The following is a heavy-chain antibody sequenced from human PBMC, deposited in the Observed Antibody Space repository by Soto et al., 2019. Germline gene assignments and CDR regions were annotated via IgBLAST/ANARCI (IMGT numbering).Heavy chain of an antibody. D-gene: IGHD6-13*01. CDR1: GYTFTGYY. V-gene: IGHV1-2*02. CDR3: AGRFLGGIAAD. J-gene: IGHJ4*02. Sequence: ASVKVSCKASGYTFTGYYMHWVRQAPGQGLEWMGWINPNSGGTNYAQKFQGRVTMTRDTSISTAYMELSRLRAEDTAVYYCAGRFLGGIAADWGQGTLVTVSS. CDR2: INPNSGGT.